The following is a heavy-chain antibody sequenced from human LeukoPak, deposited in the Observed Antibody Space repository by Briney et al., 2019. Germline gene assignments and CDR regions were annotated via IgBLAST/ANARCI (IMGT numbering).Heavy chain of an antibody. CDR3: AKPDSSGFISTRAFDY. J-gene: IGHJ4*02. CDR2: ISYDGSNK. Sequence: PGRSLRLSCAASGFTFSSYAMHWVRQAPGKGLEWVAVISYDGSNKYYADSVKGRFTISRDNSKNTLYLQMNSLRAEDTAVYYCAKPDSSGFISTRAFDYWGQGTLVTVSS. CDR1: GFTFSSYA. V-gene: IGHV3-30-3*02. D-gene: IGHD3-22*01.